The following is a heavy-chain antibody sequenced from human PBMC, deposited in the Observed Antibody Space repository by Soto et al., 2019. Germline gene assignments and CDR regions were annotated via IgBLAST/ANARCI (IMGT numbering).Heavy chain of an antibody. CDR1: GGSFSNYG. J-gene: IGHJ5*02. D-gene: IGHD6-19*01. Sequence: QVQLVQSGAEVKKPGSSVSVSCTTSGGSFSNYGISWVRQAPGQGLEWMGEINPVFGPANYARKFQGRLTITADRSTSTAYMDLTSLTSVDTAVYYCASKSHENEAVSVSVLGPFNWFDPWGQGTLVTVTS. V-gene: IGHV1-69*06. CDR3: ASKSHENEAVSVSVLGPFNWFDP. CDR2: INPVFGPA.